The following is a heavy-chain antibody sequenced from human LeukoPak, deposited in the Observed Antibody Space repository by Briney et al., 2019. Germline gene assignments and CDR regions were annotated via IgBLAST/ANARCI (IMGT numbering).Heavy chain of an antibody. Sequence: GGSLRLSCAASGFSFSTYSLNWVRQAPGKGLEWVSSISSSSSYIYYADSVKGRFIISRDNAKNSLSLQTNSLRAEDTAVYYCARSRSGSYTRDAFDIWGQGTMVTVSS. D-gene: IGHD1-26*01. CDR2: ISSSSSYI. J-gene: IGHJ3*02. CDR3: ARSRSGSYTRDAFDI. CDR1: GFSFSTYS. V-gene: IGHV3-21*06.